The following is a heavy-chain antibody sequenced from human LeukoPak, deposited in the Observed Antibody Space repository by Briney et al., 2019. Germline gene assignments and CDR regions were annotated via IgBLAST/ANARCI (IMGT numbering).Heavy chain of an antibody. D-gene: IGHD3-22*01. CDR2: INHSGST. CDR3: AREAYYYDSSGHFDL. J-gene: IGHJ2*01. CDR1: GGSFSGYY. V-gene: IGHV4-34*01. Sequence: SETLSLTCAVYGGSFSGYYWSRIRQPPGKGLEWIGEINHSGSTNYNPSLKSRVTISVDTSKNQFSLKLSSVTAADTAVYYCAREAYYYDSSGHFDLWGRGTLVTVSS.